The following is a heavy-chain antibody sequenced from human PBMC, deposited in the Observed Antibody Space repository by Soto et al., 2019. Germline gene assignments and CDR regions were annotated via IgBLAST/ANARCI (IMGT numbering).Heavy chain of an antibody. Sequence: GGSLGRSSEASGFSFSNCGQHWVRQAPGKRLEWVAAISDEGRNKYYADSVKGRFPISRDNSKNTLYLQMNSLRAEDTAVYYCASRRSRVVVTSSFAYWVHGT. V-gene: IGHV3-30*03. CDR1: GFSFSNCG. CDR2: ISDEGRNK. CDR3: ASRRSRVVVTSSFAY. D-gene: IGHD2-21*02. J-gene: IGHJ4*01.